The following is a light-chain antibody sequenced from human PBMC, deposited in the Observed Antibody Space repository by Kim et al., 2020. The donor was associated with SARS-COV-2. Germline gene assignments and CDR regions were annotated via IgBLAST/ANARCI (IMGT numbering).Light chain of an antibody. V-gene: IGKV1-5*03. CDR2: RAF. CDR1: QSISSW. J-gene: IGKJ2*01. CDR3: QQFNLFPYT. Sequence: SASVGDRVTITCRASQSISSWLAWYQQKPGKAPKLLIYRAFSLKSGVPSRFSGSGSGTEFSLTISGLQPDDFATYYCQQFNLFPYTFGQGTKLEI.